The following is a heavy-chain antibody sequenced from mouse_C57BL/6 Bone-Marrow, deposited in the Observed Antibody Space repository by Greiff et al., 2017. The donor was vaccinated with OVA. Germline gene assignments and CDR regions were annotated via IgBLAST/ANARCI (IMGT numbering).Heavy chain of an antibody. CDR1: GYAFSNYW. CDR3: ARGAY. Sequence: QVQLQQSGAALVKPEASVKISCTASGYAFSNYWMNWVQQRPGKGLEWIGQIYPGDGDTTYNGKFKGKATLTADKSSSTAYMHLSSLSSEDSAVYFCARGAYWGQGTLVTVSA. CDR2: IYPGDGDT. V-gene: IGHV1-80*01. J-gene: IGHJ3*01.